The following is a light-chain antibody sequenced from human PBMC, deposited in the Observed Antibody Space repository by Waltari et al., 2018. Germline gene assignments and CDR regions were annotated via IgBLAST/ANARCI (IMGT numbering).Light chain of an antibody. V-gene: IGKV1-12*01. Sequence: DIQLTQSPSSVSASVGDRLTITCRASQGINNWLGRYQQKPGKAPNLLIYSASSLQSGVPSRFSGSGSGTHFTLTISSLQPEDFATYYCQHTHSFPHSFGQGTKVQMK. CDR2: SAS. CDR3: QHTHSFPHS. J-gene: IGKJ2*03. CDR1: QGINNW.